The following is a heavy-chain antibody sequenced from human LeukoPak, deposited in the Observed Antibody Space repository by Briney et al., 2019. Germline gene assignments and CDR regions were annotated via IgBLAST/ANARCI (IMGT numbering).Heavy chain of an antibody. J-gene: IGHJ4*02. V-gene: IGHV4-34*01. CDR1: GGSFSGYY. Sequence: SEILSLTCAVYGGSFSGYYWSWIRQPPGKGLEWIGEINHTGSTSYNPSLKSRVTISVDTSKNQFSLKLNSVTAADTAVYYCASRKIAASYTDYWGQGTLVTVPS. CDR3: ASRKIAASYTDY. CDR2: INHTGST. D-gene: IGHD2-15*01.